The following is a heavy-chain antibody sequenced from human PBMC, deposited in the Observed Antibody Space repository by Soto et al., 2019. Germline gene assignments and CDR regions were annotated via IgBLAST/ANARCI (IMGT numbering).Heavy chain of an antibody. Sequence: XETLPLPCAVYGWSLSGYSWSWIRQPPGKGLDWIGEINHSGSTNYNPSLKSRVTISVDTSKNQFSLKLSSVTAADTAVYYCARGKRITIFGVVIGPQYYYYGMDVWGQETTVTV. V-gene: IGHV4-34*01. CDR1: GWSLSGYS. CDR2: INHSGST. D-gene: IGHD3-3*01. J-gene: IGHJ6*02. CDR3: ARGKRITIFGVVIGPQYYYYGMDV.